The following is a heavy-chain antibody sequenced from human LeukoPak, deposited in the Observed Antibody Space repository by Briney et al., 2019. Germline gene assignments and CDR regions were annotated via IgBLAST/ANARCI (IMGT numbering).Heavy chain of an antibody. Sequence: GESLKISCKGSGYSFTSYWIGWVRQMPGKGLEWMGIIYPGDSDTRYSPSFQGQVTISADKSISTAYLQWSSLKASDTAMYYCARWAYEVDYSNGGGDYWGQGTLVTVSS. V-gene: IGHV5-51*01. J-gene: IGHJ4*02. CDR2: IYPGDSDT. CDR3: ARWAYEVDYSNGGGDY. CDR1: GYSFTSYW. D-gene: IGHD4-11*01.